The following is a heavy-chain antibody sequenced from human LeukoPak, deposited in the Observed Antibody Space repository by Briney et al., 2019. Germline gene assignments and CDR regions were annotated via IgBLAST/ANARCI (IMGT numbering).Heavy chain of an antibody. V-gene: IGHV4-61*02. Sequence: SQTLSLTCTVSGGSISSGSYYWSWIRQPAGEGLEWIGRIYTSGSTNYNPSLKSRVTISVDTSKNQFSLKLSSVTAADTAVYYCARSSGYYYDSSGPGAFDIWGQGTMVTVS. D-gene: IGHD3-22*01. CDR2: IYTSGST. CDR3: ARSSGYYYDSSGPGAFDI. CDR1: GGSISSGSYY. J-gene: IGHJ3*02.